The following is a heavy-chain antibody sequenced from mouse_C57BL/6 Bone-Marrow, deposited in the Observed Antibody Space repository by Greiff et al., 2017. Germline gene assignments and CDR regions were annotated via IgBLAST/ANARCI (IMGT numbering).Heavy chain of an antibody. Sequence: QQSCKASGYTFTSYWMHWVKQRPGQGLEWIGEIDPSDSYTNYNQKFKGKSTLTVDKSSSTAYMQLSSLTSEDSAVYYCARSYYYGRDFDVWGTGTTVTVSS. V-gene: IGHV1-69*01. CDR2: IDPSDSYT. J-gene: IGHJ1*03. CDR3: ARSYYYGRDFDV. D-gene: IGHD1-1*01. CDR1: GYTFTSYW.